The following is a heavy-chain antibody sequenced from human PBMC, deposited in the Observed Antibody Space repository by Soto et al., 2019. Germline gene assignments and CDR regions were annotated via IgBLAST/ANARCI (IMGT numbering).Heavy chain of an antibody. Sequence: QVQLVESGGGLVKAGGSLRLSCAASGFTFSDYSMTWIRQAPGKGPEWVSSITTSTNYTRYADSVRGRFSISRDDAKNSLYLHVNSLRVEDTAVYYCARGQIWFDLWGQGNLVTVSS. CDR3: ARGQIWFDL. CDR1: GFTFSDYS. V-gene: IGHV3-11*06. CDR2: ITTSTNYT. J-gene: IGHJ5*02.